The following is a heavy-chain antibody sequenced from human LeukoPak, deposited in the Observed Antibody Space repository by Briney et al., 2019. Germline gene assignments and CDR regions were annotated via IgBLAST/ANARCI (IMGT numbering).Heavy chain of an antibody. CDR2: ISGSGGST. D-gene: IGHD6-6*01. CDR3: ARYSSSSTFFEY. CDR1: GFTFSSYA. J-gene: IGHJ4*02. V-gene: IGHV3-23*01. Sequence: GGSLRLSCAASGFTFSSYAMSWVRQAPGKGLEWVSAISGSGGSTYYADSVKGRFTISRDNSKNTLYLQMNSLRAEDTAVYYCARYSSSSTFFEYWGQGTLVTVSS.